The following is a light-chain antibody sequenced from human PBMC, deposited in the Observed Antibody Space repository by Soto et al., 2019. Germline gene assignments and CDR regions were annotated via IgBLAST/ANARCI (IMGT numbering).Light chain of an antibody. J-gene: IGLJ3*02. CDR1: SSDVGGYNY. CDR2: EVS. Sequence: LTQPASVSGSPGQSITISCTGTSSDVGGYNYVSWYQQHPGKAPKLMIYEVSNRPSGVSNRFSGSKSGNTASLTISGLQAEDEADYYCSSYTSSSTLAFGGGTKLTVL. CDR3: SSYTSSSTLA. V-gene: IGLV2-14*01.